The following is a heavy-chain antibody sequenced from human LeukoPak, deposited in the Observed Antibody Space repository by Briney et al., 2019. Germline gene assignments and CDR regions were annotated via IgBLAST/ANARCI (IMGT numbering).Heavy chain of an antibody. CDR1: GFTFSNYG. V-gene: IGHV3-33*01. Sequence: GGSLRLSCAASGFTFSNYGMHWVRQAPGKGLEWVAAIWYDGSNKYYGDPVKGRFTISRDNSKNTLYLQMNSLRAEDTAAYYCARAGYGDPHLDFWGQGTLVTVSS. J-gene: IGHJ4*02. CDR3: ARAGYGDPHLDF. D-gene: IGHD4-17*01. CDR2: IWYDGSNK.